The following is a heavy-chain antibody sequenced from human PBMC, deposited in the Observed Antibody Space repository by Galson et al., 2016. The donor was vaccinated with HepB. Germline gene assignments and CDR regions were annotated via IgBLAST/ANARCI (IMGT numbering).Heavy chain of an antibody. J-gene: IGHJ4*02. D-gene: IGHD4-17*01. V-gene: IGHV4-59*11. Sequence: SETLSLTCTVSGVSISSPYWSWIRQPPGKGLEWIGSIYYSGSTNYNPSLKSRVTISVDTPKNQFSLRLSSVTAADTAVYYCARDSYGFDYWGQGTLVTVSS. CDR3: ARDSYGFDY. CDR2: IYYSGST. CDR1: GVSISSPY.